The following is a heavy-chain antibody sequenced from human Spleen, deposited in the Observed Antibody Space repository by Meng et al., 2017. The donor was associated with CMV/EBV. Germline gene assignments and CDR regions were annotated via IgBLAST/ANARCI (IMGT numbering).Heavy chain of an antibody. V-gene: IGHV3-21*01. CDR1: GFTFSTHS. CDR2: ITRSNHK. D-gene: IGHD6-19*01. J-gene: IGHJ4*02. Sequence: AASGFTFSTHSMDWVRQAPGKGLEWISSITRSNHKSYADSVKGRFTISRDNAKTSLYLQMNSLRAEDTAVYYCASQYSSGWYEVMGYWGQGTLVTVSS. CDR3: ASQYSSGWYEVMGY.